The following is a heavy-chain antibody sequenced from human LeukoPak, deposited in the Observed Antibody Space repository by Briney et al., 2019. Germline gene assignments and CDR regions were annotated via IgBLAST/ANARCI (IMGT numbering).Heavy chain of an antibody. D-gene: IGHD3-3*01. CDR3: ARGHDSAKIGG. J-gene: IGHJ4*02. CDR1: DGSISGYF. Sequence: TPSETLSLTCTVSDGSISGYFWSWIRQPPGEGLEWIGGLHYSGFTLYNPSLKSRVTISVDTSKNQFSLKLTSVTAANTAVYYFARGHDSAKIGGWGQGTLVTVSS. V-gene: IGHV4-59*01. CDR2: LHYSGFT.